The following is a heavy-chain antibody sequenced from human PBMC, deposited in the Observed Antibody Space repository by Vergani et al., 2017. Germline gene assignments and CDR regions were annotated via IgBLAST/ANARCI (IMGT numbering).Heavy chain of an antibody. CDR1: GGTFSSYA. V-gene: IGHV1-69*01. Sequence: QVQLVQSGAEVKKPGSSVKVSCKASGGTFSSYAISWVRQAPGQGLEWMGGIIPIFGTANYAQKFQGRVTITADESTSTAYMELSSLRSEDTAVYYCARGAFVVPAARGFWFDPWGLGTLVTVSS. CDR3: ARGAFVVPAARGFWFDP. D-gene: IGHD2-2*01. CDR2: IIPIFGTA. J-gene: IGHJ5*02.